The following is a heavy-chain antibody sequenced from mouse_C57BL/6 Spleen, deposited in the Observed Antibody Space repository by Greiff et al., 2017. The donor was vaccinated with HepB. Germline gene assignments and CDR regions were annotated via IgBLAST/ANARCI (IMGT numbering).Heavy chain of an antibody. V-gene: IGHV3-6*01. Sequence: EVQRVESGPGLVKPSQSLSLTCSVTGYSITSGYYWNWIRQFPGNKLEWMGYISYDGSNNYNPSLKNRISITRDTSKNQFFLKLNSVTTEDTATYYCARGGDVGYFDVWGTGTTVTVSS. CDR2: ISYDGSN. CDR3: ARGGDVGYFDV. J-gene: IGHJ1*03. D-gene: IGHD3-3*01. CDR1: GYSITSGYY.